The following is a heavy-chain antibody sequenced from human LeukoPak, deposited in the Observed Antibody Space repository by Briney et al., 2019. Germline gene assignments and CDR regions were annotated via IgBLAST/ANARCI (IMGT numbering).Heavy chain of an antibody. J-gene: IGHJ3*02. CDR1: GGSFSGYY. D-gene: IGHD3-16*02. Sequence: PSETLSLTCAVYGGSFSGYYWSWIRQPPGKGLEWIGEINHSGSTNYNPSLKSRVTISVDTSKNQFSLKLSSVTAADTAVYYCARGLTVTVYPYVWGSYRPDAFDIWGQGTMVTVSS. CDR3: ARGLTVTVYPYVWGSYRPDAFDI. CDR2: INHSGST. V-gene: IGHV4-34*01.